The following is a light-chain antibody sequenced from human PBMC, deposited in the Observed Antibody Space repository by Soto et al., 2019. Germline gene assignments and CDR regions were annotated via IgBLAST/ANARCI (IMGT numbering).Light chain of an antibody. V-gene: IGLV2-11*01. J-gene: IGLJ3*02. CDR2: DVN. Sequence: QSALTQPHSVSGSPGQSVALSCTGTGSDIGAHNYVSWYQQHPGKAPKLIIFDVNKRPSEVPYRFSGSKSGNTASLTISGLQADDEADYYCCSYAGTYTWVFGGGTKVTVL. CDR3: CSYAGTYTWV. CDR1: GSDIGAHNY.